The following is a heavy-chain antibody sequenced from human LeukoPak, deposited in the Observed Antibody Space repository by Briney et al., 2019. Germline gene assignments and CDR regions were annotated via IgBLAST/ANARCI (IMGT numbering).Heavy chain of an antibody. V-gene: IGHV1-8*01. J-gene: IGHJ6*02. CDR3: AKEPPSGYYDSSGYPLYYYYYGMDV. CDR2: MNPNSGNT. D-gene: IGHD3-22*01. CDR1: GYTFTSYD. Sequence: ASVKVSCKASGYTFTSYDINWVRQATGQGLEWMGWMNPNSGNTGYAQKFQGRVTMTRNTSISTAYMELSSLRSEDTAVYYCAKEPPSGYYDSSGYPLYYYYYGMDVWGQGTTVTVSS.